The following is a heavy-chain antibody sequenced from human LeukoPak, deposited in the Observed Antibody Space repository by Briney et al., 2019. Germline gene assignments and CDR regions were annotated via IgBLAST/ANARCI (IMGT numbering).Heavy chain of an antibody. CDR2: IRQDGSQK. CDR3: ARESDHSVSQVDFDL. Sequence: SGGSLRLSCAASGFTFSSYEMNWVRQAPGRGLEWVATIRQDGSQKYCLDSVKDRFTISRDNAKNSPYLQMNSLRAEDTAVYYCARESDHSVSQVDFDLWGQGTMVTVSS. D-gene: IGHD1-14*01. J-gene: IGHJ3*01. CDR1: GFTFSSYE. V-gene: IGHV3-7*01.